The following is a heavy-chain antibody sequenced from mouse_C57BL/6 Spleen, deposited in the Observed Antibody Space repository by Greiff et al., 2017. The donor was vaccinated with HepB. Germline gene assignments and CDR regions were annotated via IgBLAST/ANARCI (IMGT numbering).Heavy chain of an antibody. CDR2: ISSGGDYI. J-gene: IGHJ4*01. V-gene: IGHV5-9-1*02. CDR1: GFTFSSYA. CDR3: TRDRGGDGYYYDMDY. Sequence: EVKLVESGAGLVKPGGSLKLSCAASGFTFSSYAMSWVRQTPEKRLEWVAYISSGGDYIYYADTVKGRFTISRDNARNTLYLQMSSLKSEDTAMYYCTRDRGGDGYYYDMDYWGQGTSVTVSS. D-gene: IGHD2-3*01.